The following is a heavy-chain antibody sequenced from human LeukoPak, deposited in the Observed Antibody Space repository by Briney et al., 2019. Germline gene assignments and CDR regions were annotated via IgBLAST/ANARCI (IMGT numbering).Heavy chain of an antibody. CDR3: ARLVGAVAGTRPYYYYGMDV. D-gene: IGHD6-19*01. J-gene: IGHJ6*02. CDR1: GYSFTSYW. Sequence: GESLKISCKGSGYSFTSYWIGWVRQMPGKGLEWMGIIYPGDSDTRYSPSFQGQVTISADKSISTAYLQWSSLEASDTAMYYCARLVGAVAGTRPYYYYGMDVWGQGTTVTVSS. CDR2: IYPGDSDT. V-gene: IGHV5-51*01.